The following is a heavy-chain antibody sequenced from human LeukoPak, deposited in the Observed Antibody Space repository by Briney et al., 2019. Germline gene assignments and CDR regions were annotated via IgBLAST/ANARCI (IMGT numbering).Heavy chain of an antibody. J-gene: IGHJ4*02. CDR2: IYYSGST. D-gene: IGHD2-2*01. Sequence: SETLSLTXTVSGGSISSYYWSWIRQPPGKGLEWIGYIYYSGSTNYNPSLKSRVTISVDTSKNQFSLKLSSVTAADTAVYYCAGSEGGTISIVVVPAAPFDYWGQGTLVTVSS. V-gene: IGHV4-59*01. CDR3: AGSEGGTISIVVVPAAPFDY. CDR1: GGSISSYY.